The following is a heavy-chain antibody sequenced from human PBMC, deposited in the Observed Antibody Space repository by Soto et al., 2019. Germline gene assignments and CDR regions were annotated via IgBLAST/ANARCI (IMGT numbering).Heavy chain of an antibody. V-gene: IGHV1-46*01. J-gene: IGHJ4*02. CDR1: GYTFTSYY. CDR2: INPSGGST. CDR3: ARGEGYCSGGGCYSEDYFDY. D-gene: IGHD2-15*01. Sequence: QVQLVQSGAEVKKPGASVKVSCKASGYTFTSYYMHWVRQAPGQGLEWMGIINPSGGSTSYAQKFQGRVTMTRDTSTSTVYMELSSLRSEDTAVYYCARGEGYCSGGGCYSEDYFDYWGQGTLVTVSS.